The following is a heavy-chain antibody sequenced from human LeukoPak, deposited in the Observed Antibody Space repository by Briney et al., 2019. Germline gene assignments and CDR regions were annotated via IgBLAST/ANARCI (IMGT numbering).Heavy chain of an antibody. D-gene: IGHD4-23*01. J-gene: IGHJ4*02. CDR3: ARILEQDYGGTPTSGPLDY. CDR1: GFTFSSYA. V-gene: IGHV3-64*01. Sequence: GGSLRLSCAASGFTFSSYAMHWVRQAPGKGLEYVSAIRSNGGSTYYANSVKGRFTISRDNSKNTLYLQMGSLRAEDMAVYYCARILEQDYGGTPTSGPLDYWGQGTLVTVSS. CDR2: IRSNGGST.